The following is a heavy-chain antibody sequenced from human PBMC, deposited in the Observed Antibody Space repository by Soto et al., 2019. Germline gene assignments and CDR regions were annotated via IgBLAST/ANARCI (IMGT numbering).Heavy chain of an antibody. V-gene: IGHV4-30-4*01. J-gene: IGHJ6*02. CDR3: ASAPGQVSGGYYGMDV. Sequence: QVQLQESGPGLVKPSQTLSLTCTVSGGSISSGDYYWSWIRPPPGKGLEVIWYISDSGSTNYNPSLKSRVTISVDTSKNEFSLRLRPVTAADTAVYYCASAPGQVSGGYYGMDVWGQGTTVTVSS. CDR2: ISDSGST. D-gene: IGHD3-10*01. CDR1: GGSISSGDYY.